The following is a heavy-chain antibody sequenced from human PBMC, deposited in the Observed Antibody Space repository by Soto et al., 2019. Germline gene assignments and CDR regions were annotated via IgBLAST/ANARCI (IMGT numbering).Heavy chain of an antibody. CDR3: ARGHTTSPNWFDP. Sequence: GGSLRLSCAASGFTFSSYWMSWVRQAPGKGLEWVANIKQDGSEKFYVDSVKGRFTISKDNAKNSVYLQMNSLRAEDTAVYYCARGHTTSPNWFDPWGQGTLVTVSS. V-gene: IGHV3-7*03. D-gene: IGHD2-2*01. CDR2: IKQDGSEK. J-gene: IGHJ5*02. CDR1: GFTFSSYW.